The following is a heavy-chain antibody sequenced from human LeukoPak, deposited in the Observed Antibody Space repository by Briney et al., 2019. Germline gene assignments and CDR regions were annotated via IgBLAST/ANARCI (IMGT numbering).Heavy chain of an antibody. V-gene: IGHV3-21*01. CDR2: ISSSSSYI. D-gene: IGHD3-22*01. CDR3: ARDLFMTIYEGYYYDSSGYVRQHHDAFDI. Sequence: PGGSLRLSCAASGFTFSSYSMNWVRQAPGKGLEWVSSISSSSSYIYYADSVKGRFTISRDNAKNSLYLQMNSLRAEDTAVYYCARDLFMTIYEGYYYDSSGYVRQHHDAFDIWGQGTMVTVSS. J-gene: IGHJ3*02. CDR1: GFTFSSYS.